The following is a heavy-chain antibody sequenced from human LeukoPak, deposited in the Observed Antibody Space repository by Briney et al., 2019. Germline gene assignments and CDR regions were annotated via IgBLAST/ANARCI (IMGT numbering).Heavy chain of an antibody. J-gene: IGHJ2*01. CDR2: ISSSSSTI. D-gene: IGHD2-15*01. CDR1: GFTLSSYS. CDR3: ARRLMGGFTDWYFDL. V-gene: IGHV3-48*04. Sequence: GGSLRLSCAASGFTLSSYSMNWVRQAPGKGLEWVSYISSSSSTIYYADSVKGRFTVSRDNAKNSLYLEMNSLRVEDTGFYYCARRLMGGFTDWYFDLWGRGTLVTVSS.